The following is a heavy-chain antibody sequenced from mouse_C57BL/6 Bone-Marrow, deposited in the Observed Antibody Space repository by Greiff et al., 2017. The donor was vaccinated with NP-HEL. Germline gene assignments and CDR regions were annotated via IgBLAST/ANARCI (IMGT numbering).Heavy chain of an antibody. V-gene: IGHV1-69*01. Sequence: QVQLKQPGAELVMPGASVKLSCKASGYTFTSYWMHWVKQRPGQGLEWIGEIDPSDSYTNYNQKFKGKSTLTVDKSSSTAYMQLSSLTSEDSAVYYCASYYGISFADWGQGTLVTVSA. D-gene: IGHD1-1*01. CDR3: ASYYGISFAD. J-gene: IGHJ3*01. CDR2: IDPSDSYT. CDR1: GYTFTSYW.